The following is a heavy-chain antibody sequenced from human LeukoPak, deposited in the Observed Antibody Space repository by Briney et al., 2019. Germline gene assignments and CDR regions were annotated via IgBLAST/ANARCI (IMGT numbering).Heavy chain of an antibody. CDR1: GFSFSNYW. CDR3: ARASTAVTTRDYFDY. Sequence: GGSLRLSCVASGFSFSNYWMHWVRQAPGKGLVWVSRIKSDGSTTTYADSVKGRFTLSRDNAKNTLYLETNSLRAEDTALYYCARASTAVTTRDYFDYWGQGTLVTVSS. CDR2: IKSDGSTT. J-gene: IGHJ4*02. D-gene: IGHD4-17*01. V-gene: IGHV3-74*01.